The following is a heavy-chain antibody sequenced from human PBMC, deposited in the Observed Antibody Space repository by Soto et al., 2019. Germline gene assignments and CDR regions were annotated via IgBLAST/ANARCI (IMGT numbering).Heavy chain of an antibody. J-gene: IGHJ4*02. CDR3: ARFGYGYYFDY. Sequence: QPGGSLRLSCAASGFTFSSSWMHWVRQAPGKGLVWVSRINSDGSSATYAESVKGRFTISRDNAKNTLYLQMNSLRAEDTAMYFCARFGYGYYFDYWGQGALVTVSS. V-gene: IGHV3-74*01. CDR2: INSDGSSA. CDR1: GFTFSSSW. D-gene: IGHD5-18*01.